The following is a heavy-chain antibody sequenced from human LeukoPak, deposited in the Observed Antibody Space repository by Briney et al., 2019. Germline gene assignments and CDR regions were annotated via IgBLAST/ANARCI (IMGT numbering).Heavy chain of an antibody. Sequence: PGGSLRLSCAASGFTFSNYTMNWVRQAPGKGLEWVANIKQDGSEKYYVDTVKGRFTISRDNAKNSLYLQMNSLRAEDTAVYYCARDRNTDFWSGYYTNYFDYWGQGTLVTVSS. CDR3: ARDRNTDFWSGYYTNYFDY. D-gene: IGHD3-3*01. CDR1: GFTFSNYT. V-gene: IGHV3-7*01. J-gene: IGHJ4*02. CDR2: IKQDGSEK.